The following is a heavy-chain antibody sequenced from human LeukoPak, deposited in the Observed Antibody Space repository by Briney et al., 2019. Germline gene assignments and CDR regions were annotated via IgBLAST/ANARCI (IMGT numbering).Heavy chain of an antibody. Sequence: SETLSLTCTVSGGSISSYYWSWIRQPPGKGLEWIAYINYSGSTDYNPSLKSRVTISLDTSKNQFSLKLSSVTAADTAVYYCARVVVGSGPNYYYYYYMDVWGKGTTVTVSS. CDR2: INYSGST. V-gene: IGHV4-59*08. J-gene: IGHJ6*03. D-gene: IGHD2-2*01. CDR3: ARVVVGSGPNYYYYYYMDV. CDR1: GGSISSYY.